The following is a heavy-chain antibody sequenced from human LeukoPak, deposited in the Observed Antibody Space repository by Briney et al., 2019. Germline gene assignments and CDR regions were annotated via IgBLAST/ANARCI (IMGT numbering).Heavy chain of an antibody. CDR3: ARGGTSSTSIAPRPYCSSTSCYGEDYYYGMDV. D-gene: IGHD2-2*01. CDR1: GYTFTSYF. V-gene: IGHV1-46*01. CDR2: INPSGGST. Sequence: ASVKVSCKASGYTFTSYFMHWVRQAPGQGLEWMGIINPSGGSTSYAQKFQGRVTMTTDTSTSTAYMELSSLRSEDTAVYYCARGGTSSTSIAPRPYCSSTSCYGEDYYYGMDVWGQGTTVTVSS. J-gene: IGHJ6*02.